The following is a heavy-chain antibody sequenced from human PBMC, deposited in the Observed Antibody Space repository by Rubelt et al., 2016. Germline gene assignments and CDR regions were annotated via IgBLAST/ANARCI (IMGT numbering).Heavy chain of an antibody. Sequence: EVQLVESGGGLVQPGGSLRLSRAASGFTFSSYEMNWVRQAPGKGLEWVSYISSSGSTIYYADSVKGRFTISRDNAKNSLDLQMNSLRAEDTAVYYCARSDIVATITDYWGQGTLVTVSS. D-gene: IGHD5-12*01. J-gene: IGHJ4*02. V-gene: IGHV3-48*03. CDR2: ISSSGSTI. CDR3: ARSDIVATITDY. CDR1: GFTFSSYE.